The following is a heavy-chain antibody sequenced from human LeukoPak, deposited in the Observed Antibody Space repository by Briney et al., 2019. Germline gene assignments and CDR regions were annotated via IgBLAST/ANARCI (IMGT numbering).Heavy chain of an antibody. CDR2: IQPDGSEQ. CDR3: ARGCSGGSCYESKFDP. V-gene: IGHV3-7*01. Sequence: PGGSLRLSCAASGFTFSTYAMTWVRQAPGKGLEWVGNIQPDGSEQYPVDSVKGRFTISRDNAKNSLYLQVNSLRAEDTAVYYCARGCSGGSCYESKFDPWGQGTLVTVSS. J-gene: IGHJ5*02. D-gene: IGHD2-15*01. CDR1: GFTFSTYA.